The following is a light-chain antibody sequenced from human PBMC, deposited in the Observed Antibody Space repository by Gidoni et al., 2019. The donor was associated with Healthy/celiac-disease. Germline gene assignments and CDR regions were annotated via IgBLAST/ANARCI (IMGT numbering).Light chain of an antibody. CDR3: AAWDDSLNGVV. V-gene: IGLV1-44*01. CDR2: SNN. CDR1: SSNIGSNT. Sequence: QSVLTQPPSASGTPGQRVTISCSGSSSNIGSNTVNWYQQLPGTAPKLLIYSNNQRPSGFPDRFSGSKSCTSASLAISVLQSEDEADYYCAAWDDSLNGVVFGGGTKLTVL. J-gene: IGLJ2*01.